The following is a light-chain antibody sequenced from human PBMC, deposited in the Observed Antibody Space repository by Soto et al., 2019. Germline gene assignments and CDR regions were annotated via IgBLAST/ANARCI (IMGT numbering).Light chain of an antibody. J-gene: IGLJ2*01. V-gene: IGLV1-51*01. CDR2: DNN. CDR1: SSIIWSNY. CDR3: ETWDSSLSAVV. Sequence: QSVLTQPPSVSAAPGQKVTISCSGSSSIIWSNYVSWYQQLPGTAPKLLIYDNNKRPSGIPDRFSGSKSGTSATLGITGLQTGDEADYYCETWDSSLSAVVFGGGTKLTVL.